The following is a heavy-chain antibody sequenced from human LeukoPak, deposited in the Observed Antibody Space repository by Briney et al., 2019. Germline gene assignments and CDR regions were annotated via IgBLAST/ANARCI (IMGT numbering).Heavy chain of an antibody. CDR1: GGSISSVNW. D-gene: IGHD5-18*01. Sequence: SGTLSLTCAVSGGSISSVNWWNWVRQPPGKGLELIGEIYHSGSTNYNPSLKGRVTISVDKSKNQFSLKLSSVTAADTAVYYGARAGYSYPYYLDYWGQGTLVTVSS. J-gene: IGHJ4*02. CDR3: ARAGYSYPYYLDY. CDR2: IYHSGST. V-gene: IGHV4-4*02.